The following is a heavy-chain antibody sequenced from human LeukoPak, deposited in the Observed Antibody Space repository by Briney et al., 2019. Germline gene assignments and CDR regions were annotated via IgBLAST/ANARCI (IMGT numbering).Heavy chain of an antibody. CDR2: IKQDGSEK. Sequence: GALRLSCAASGFTFSSYWMSWVRQAPGKGLEWVANIKQDGSEKYYVDSVKGRFTISRDNAKNSLFLQMNSLRVEDTAVYYCVRETAYSFRPWGQGTLVTVSS. V-gene: IGHV3-7*03. D-gene: IGHD2-21*01. CDR3: VRETAYSFRP. J-gene: IGHJ5*02. CDR1: GFTFSSYW.